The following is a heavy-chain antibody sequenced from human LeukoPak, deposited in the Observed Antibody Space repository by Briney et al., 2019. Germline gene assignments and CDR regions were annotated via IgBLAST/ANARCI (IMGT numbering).Heavy chain of an antibody. CDR1: GFTFSSYA. CDR3: AKDPSYDSSGTHDAFDI. D-gene: IGHD3-22*01. J-gene: IGHJ3*02. Sequence: GGSLRLSCAASGFTFSSYAMSWVRQAPGKGLEWVSAISGSGGSTYYADSVKGRFTISRDNSKNTPYLQINSLRAEDTAVYYCAKDPSYDSSGTHDAFDIWGQGTMVTVSS. CDR2: ISGSGGST. V-gene: IGHV3-23*01.